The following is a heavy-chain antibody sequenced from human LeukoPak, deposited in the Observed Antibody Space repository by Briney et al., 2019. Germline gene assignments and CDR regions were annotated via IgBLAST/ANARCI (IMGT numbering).Heavy chain of an antibody. Sequence: GGSLRLSCAASGFTFDDYAMHWVRQAPGKGLEWVSGISWNSGSIGYADSVKGRFTISRDNAKNSLYLQMNSLRAEDTALYYCANGAGVVGATHFDYWGQGTLVTVSS. D-gene: IGHD1-26*01. V-gene: IGHV3-9*01. CDR2: ISWNSGSI. CDR1: GFTFDDYA. CDR3: ANGAGVVGATHFDY. J-gene: IGHJ4*02.